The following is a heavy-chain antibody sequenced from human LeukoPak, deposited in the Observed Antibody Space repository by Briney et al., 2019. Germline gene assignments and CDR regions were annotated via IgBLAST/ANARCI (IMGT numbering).Heavy chain of an antibody. V-gene: IGHV4-59*01. Sequence: KSSETLSLTCTVSGGSISSYYWSWIRQPPGKGLEWIGYIYYSGSTNYNPSLKSRVTISVDTSKNQFSLKLSSVAAADTAVYYCARERATYYYDSSGPYYFDYWGQGTLATVSS. D-gene: IGHD3-22*01. CDR1: GGSISSYY. CDR2: IYYSGST. CDR3: ARERATYYYDSSGPYYFDY. J-gene: IGHJ4*02.